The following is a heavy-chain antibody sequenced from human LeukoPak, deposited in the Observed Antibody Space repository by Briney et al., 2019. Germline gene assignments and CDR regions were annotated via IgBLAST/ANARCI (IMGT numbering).Heavy chain of an antibody. CDR3: AREKSYSSSFGY. CDR2: IYTSGST. D-gene: IGHD6-6*01. J-gene: IGHJ4*02. CDR1: GGSISGSYY. Sequence: PSQTLSLTCTVPGGSISGSYYWTWIRQPAGKGLEWIGRIYTSGSTNYNPSLTSRVTISLDPSKNQFSLKLSSVTAADTAVYYCAREKSYSSSFGYWGQGTLVTVSS. V-gene: IGHV4-61*02.